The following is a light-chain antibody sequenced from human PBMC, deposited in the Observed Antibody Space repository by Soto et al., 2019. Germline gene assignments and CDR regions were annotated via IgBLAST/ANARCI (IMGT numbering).Light chain of an antibody. Sequence: QSALTQPASVSGSPGQSITISCTGSNSDIGSYNLVSWYQHHPGKAPKLMISEVIRRPSGVSNRFSGSKSGKTASLTISGLQAEDEADYYCCSYAGSSIFVVGGGTKLTVL. V-gene: IGLV2-23*02. CDR3: CSYAGSSIFV. CDR1: NSDIGSYNL. J-gene: IGLJ2*01. CDR2: EVI.